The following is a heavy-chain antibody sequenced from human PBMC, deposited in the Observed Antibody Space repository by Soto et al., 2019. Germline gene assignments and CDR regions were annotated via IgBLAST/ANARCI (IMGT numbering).Heavy chain of an antibody. CDR3: ARGVGSYIRSYYYYYMDV. J-gene: IGHJ6*03. D-gene: IGHD3-3*01. V-gene: IGHV1-2*04. CDR1: GYTFTSYG. CDR2: INPNSGGT. Sequence: ASVKVSCKASGYTFTSYGISWVRQAPGQGLEWMGWINPNSGGTNYAQKFQGWVTMTRDTSISTAYMELSRLRSDDTAVYYCARGVGSYIRSYYYYYMDVWGKGTTVTVSS.